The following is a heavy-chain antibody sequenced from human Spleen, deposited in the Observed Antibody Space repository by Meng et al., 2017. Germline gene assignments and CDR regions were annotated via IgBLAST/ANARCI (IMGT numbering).Heavy chain of an antibody. V-gene: IGHV1-69*06. D-gene: IGHD4-17*01. CDR1: GDTLNRFV. CDR3: VRDLDGDYALTENS. J-gene: IGHJ4*02. Sequence: QVQLVQSGAELKKPGSSLKVSCKASGDTLNRFVVSWVRQAPGEWLEWMGGIIPIFCTANYAKKFQGRVTITADKLTNTAYMELSSMTSEDKAVYYCVRDLDGDYALTENSWGQGTLVTVSS. CDR2: IIPIFCTA.